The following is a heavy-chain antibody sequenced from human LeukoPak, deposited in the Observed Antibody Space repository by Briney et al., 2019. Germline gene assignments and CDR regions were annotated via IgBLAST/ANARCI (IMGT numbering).Heavy chain of an antibody. Sequence: GRSLRLSCAASGFTFSNYAMHWVRQAPGKGLEWVAVISYDERNKFYADSVKGRFTISRDISKNTLWLQMNSLRTDDTAVYYCARGYSSGWEVLHFDYWGQGTLVTASS. D-gene: IGHD6-25*01. V-gene: IGHV3-30*04. CDR2: ISYDERNK. CDR1: GFTFSNYA. J-gene: IGHJ4*02. CDR3: ARGYSSGWEVLHFDY.